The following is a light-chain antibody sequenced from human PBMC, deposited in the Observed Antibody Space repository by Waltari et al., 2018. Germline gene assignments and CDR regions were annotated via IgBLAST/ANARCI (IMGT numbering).Light chain of an antibody. J-gene: IGLJ1*01. CDR1: NSDVSGYNY. V-gene: IGLV2-8*01. CDR2: EVS. Sequence: QSALTQPPSASGSPGQSVTISCTGTNSDVSGYNYVSWYQQYPGKAPKLVIYEVSERPSGVPDRFSGSKSGNTASLTVSGLQAEDEADYYCSSYAGSNNYVFGTGTKVTVL. CDR3: SSYAGSNNYV.